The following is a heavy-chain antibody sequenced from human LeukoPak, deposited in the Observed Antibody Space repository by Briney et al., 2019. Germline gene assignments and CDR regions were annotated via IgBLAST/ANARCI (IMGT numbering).Heavy chain of an antibody. V-gene: IGHV3-9*01. CDR3: AREGTYGNYRASGDY. Sequence: GGSLRLSCVASGFTFDDYAMHWVRQGPGKGLEWASGISWNSGSVGYADSVKGRFTTSRDNAKNPLYLQMNSLRAEDTAVYYCAREGTYGNYRASGDYWGQGALVTVSS. D-gene: IGHD4-23*01. J-gene: IGHJ4*02. CDR2: ISWNSGSV. CDR1: GFTFDDYA.